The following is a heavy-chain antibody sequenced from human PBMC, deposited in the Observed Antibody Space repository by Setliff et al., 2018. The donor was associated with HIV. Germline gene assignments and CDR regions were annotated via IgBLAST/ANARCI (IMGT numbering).Heavy chain of an antibody. CDR3: ARARYGGFDH. J-gene: IGHJ4*02. CDR1: GYNFDSFA. Sequence: SVKVSCKASGYNFDSFAVIWVRQAPGQGLEWIGWISGYNGQTKDAQKFQGRLIMTTDTATSTSYMEMRSLRSDDTAIYYCARARYGGFDHWGQGSLVTVSS. CDR2: ISGYNGQT. V-gene: IGHV1-18*01. D-gene: IGHD3-16*01.